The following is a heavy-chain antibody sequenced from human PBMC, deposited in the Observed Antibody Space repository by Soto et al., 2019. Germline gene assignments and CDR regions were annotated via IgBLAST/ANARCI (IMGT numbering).Heavy chain of an antibody. CDR1: GFTFSYFY. Sequence: LRLSCTASGFTFSYFYMSWIRQTPGKGLDWISYISGSTSTIYYADSVKGRFTISRDNAKKSVYLQMNSLRAEDTAVYYCARSANGGMDVWGRGTSVTVSS. CDR3: ARSANGGMDV. CDR2: ISGSTSTI. J-gene: IGHJ6*02. V-gene: IGHV3-11*01.